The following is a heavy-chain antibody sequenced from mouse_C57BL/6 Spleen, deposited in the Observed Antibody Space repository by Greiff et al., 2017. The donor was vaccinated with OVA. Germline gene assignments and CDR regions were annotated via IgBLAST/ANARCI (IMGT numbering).Heavy chain of an antibody. V-gene: IGHV1-78*01. CDR2: IYPRDGST. CDR3: GRYYYGSSYFDY. D-gene: IGHD1-1*01. J-gene: IGHJ2*01. Sequence: VQRVESDAELVKPGASVKISCKVSGYTLTDHTIHWMKQRPEQGLEWIGYIYPRDGSTKYNEKFKGKATLTADKSSSTAYMQLNSLTSEDSAVYFCGRYYYGSSYFDYWGQGTTLTVSS. CDR1: GYTLTDHT.